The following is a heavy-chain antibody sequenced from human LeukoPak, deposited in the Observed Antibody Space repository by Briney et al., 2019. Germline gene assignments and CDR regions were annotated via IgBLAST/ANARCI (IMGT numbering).Heavy chain of an antibody. CDR3: ARGGGGSYDGYFDY. D-gene: IGHD1-26*01. CDR1: GFTFSSYS. CDR2: ISSSSSYI. Sequence: GGSLRLSCAASGFTFSSYSMNWVRQAPGKGLEWVSSISSSSSYIYYADSVKGRFTISRDNAKNSLYLQMNSLRAEDTAVYYCARGGGGSYDGYFDYWGQGTLVTVSS. J-gene: IGHJ4*02. V-gene: IGHV3-21*01.